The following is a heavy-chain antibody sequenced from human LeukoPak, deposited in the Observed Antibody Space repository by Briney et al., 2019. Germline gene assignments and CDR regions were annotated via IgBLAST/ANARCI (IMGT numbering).Heavy chain of an antibody. CDR3: ANLWPMDY. CDR1: GGSISSYY. CDR2: IYYSGST. D-gene: IGHD2-21*01. J-gene: IGHJ4*02. Sequence: SETLSLTCTVSGGSISSYYWSWIRQPPGKGLEWIGYIYYSGSTNYNPSLKSRVTISVDTSKNQFSLKLSSVTAADTAVYYCANLWPMDYWGQGTLVTVSS. V-gene: IGHV4-59*01.